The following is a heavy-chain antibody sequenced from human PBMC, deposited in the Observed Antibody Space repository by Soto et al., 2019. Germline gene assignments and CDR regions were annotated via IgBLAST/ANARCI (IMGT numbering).Heavy chain of an antibody. CDR3: ARQGDSTMAIFDY. Sequence: SETLSLTCAVYGGSVSGDYWSWIRQPPGKGLEWIGEINGRGSTKYNPSLKSRVSMSVDPSKNQFSLKLTSVTAADTAVYYCARQGDSTMAIFDYWGQGGLVTVSS. J-gene: IGHJ4*02. D-gene: IGHD5-18*01. V-gene: IGHV4-34*01. CDR1: GGSVSGDY. CDR2: INGRGST.